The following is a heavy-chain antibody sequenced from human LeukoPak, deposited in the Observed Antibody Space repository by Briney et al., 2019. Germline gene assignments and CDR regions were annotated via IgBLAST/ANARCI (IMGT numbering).Heavy chain of an antibody. CDR1: GFTFDDYA. CDR3: AKDISSTSPLGAFDI. D-gene: IGHD2-2*01. CDR2: ISWNSGSI. V-gene: IGHV3-9*01. Sequence: GRSLRLSCAASGFTFDDYAMHWVRQAPGKGLEWVSGISWNSGSIGYADSVKGRFTISRDNAKNSLYLQMNSLGAEDTALYYCAKDISSTSPLGAFDIWGQGTMVTVSS. J-gene: IGHJ3*02.